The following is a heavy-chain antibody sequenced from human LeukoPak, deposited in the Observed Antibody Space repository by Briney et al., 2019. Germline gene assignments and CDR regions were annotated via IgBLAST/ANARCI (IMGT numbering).Heavy chain of an antibody. Sequence: SETLSLTCTVSGGSISSYYWSWIRQPPGKGLEWIGYIYYSGSTNYNPSLKSRVTISVDASKNQFSLKLSSVTAADTAVYYCASYYYGWGSEDNWFPAWAQGTLVSVSS. CDR2: IYYSGST. D-gene: IGHD3-10*01. CDR1: GGSISSYY. J-gene: IGHJ5*02. CDR3: ASYYYGWGSEDNWFPA. V-gene: IGHV4-59*01.